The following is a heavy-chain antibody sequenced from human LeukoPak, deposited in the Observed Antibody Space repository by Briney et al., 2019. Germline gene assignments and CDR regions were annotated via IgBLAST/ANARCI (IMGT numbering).Heavy chain of an antibody. CDR3: ARDESSGSDY. Sequence: GGALRLSCAASGFTFCDYYMSWIRPAPGEGLEWVSYISSSGSTIYYADSVKGRFTISRDNAKNSLYLQMNSLRAEDTAVYYCARDESSGSDYWGQGTLVTVSS. D-gene: IGHD6-19*01. J-gene: IGHJ4*02. CDR1: GFTFCDYY. V-gene: IGHV3-11*01. CDR2: ISSSGSTI.